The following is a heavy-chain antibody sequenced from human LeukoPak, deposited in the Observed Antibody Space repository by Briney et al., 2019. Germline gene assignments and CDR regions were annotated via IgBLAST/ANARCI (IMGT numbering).Heavy chain of an antibody. V-gene: IGHV3-66*01. D-gene: IGHD2-21*02. Sequence: GGSLRLSCAASGFTVSSNYMSWVRQAPGKGLEWVSVIYSGGSTYYADSVKGRFTISRDNSKNTLYLQMNSLRAEDTAVYYCAVCGGDCYFRGLDSDYWGQGTLVTVSS. J-gene: IGHJ4*02. CDR1: GFTVSSNY. CDR3: AVCGGDCYFRGLDSDY. CDR2: IYSGGST.